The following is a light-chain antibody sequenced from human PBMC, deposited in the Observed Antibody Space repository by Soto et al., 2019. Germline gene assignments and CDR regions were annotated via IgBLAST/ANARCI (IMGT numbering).Light chain of an antibody. CDR3: QQFNNYPLT. CDR1: QGINSA. J-gene: IGKJ4*01. V-gene: IGKV1D-13*01. Sequence: AIQVTQSPSSLSASVGDRVTITCRASQGINSALAWYQQKPGKAPKLLIYDASSLERGVPSRFSGSGSGTDVTLTSTSLQPEDFATYYCQQFNNYPLTFGGGTKVEIK. CDR2: DAS.